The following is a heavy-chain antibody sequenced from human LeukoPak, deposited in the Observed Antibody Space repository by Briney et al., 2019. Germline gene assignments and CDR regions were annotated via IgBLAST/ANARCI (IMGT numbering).Heavy chain of an antibody. V-gene: IGHV3-23*01. CDR2: ISGSGGST. CDR1: GFTFSSYA. CDR3: AKDGWGSYNFDY. Sequence: GGSLRLSCAASGFTFSSYAMSWVSQAPGKGLEWVSAISGSGGSTYYADSVKGRFTISRDNSKNTLYLQMNSLRAEDTAVYYCAKDGWGSYNFDYWGQGTLVTVSS. D-gene: IGHD1-26*01. J-gene: IGHJ4*02.